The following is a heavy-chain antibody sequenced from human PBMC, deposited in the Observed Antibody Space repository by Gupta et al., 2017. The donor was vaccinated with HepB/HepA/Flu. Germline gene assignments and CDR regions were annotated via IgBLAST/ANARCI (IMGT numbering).Heavy chain of an antibody. CDR2: IIPMFGSA. D-gene: IGHD5-12*01. CDR1: GGPFRSFP. V-gene: IGHV1-69*01. CDR3: AREGGYGFGGLDC. Sequence: QLQLVQSGAAVEKPGSSVRVSCQSSGGPFRSFPITWVRQAAGQGLEWLGGIIPMFGSADYAQKFQGRLTITADESTTTAYRELSSLKSEDTAIYYCAREGGYGFGGLDCWGQGTLVTVSS. J-gene: IGHJ4*02.